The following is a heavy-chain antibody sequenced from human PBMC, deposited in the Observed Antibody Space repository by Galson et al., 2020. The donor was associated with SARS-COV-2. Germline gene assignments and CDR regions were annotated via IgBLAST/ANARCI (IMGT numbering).Heavy chain of an antibody. Sequence: GESLKISCAASGFTVSSNYMSWVRQAPGKGLEWVSVIYSGGSTYYADSVKGRFTIPRDNSKNTLYLQMNSLRAEDTAVYYCARDGIVYGIDVWGRGTTVTVSS. J-gene: IGHJ6*02. V-gene: IGHV3-53*01. D-gene: IGHD1-26*01. CDR2: IYSGGST. CDR1: GFTVSSNY. CDR3: ARDGIVYGIDV.